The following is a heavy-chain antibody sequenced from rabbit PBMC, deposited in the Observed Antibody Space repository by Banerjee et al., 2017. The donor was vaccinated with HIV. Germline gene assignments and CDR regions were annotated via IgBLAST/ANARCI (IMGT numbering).Heavy chain of an antibody. CDR2: IDPVFGST. V-gene: IGHV1S47*01. CDR1: GFDFSSYG. J-gene: IGHJ4*01. CDR3: VRVVAGVYFNL. D-gene: IGHD4-1*01. Sequence: QEQLVESGGGLVQPEGSLTLTCTASGFDFSSYGVSWVRQAPGKGLEWIGYIDPVFGSTYYASWVNGRFTISSDNAQNTVDLQMNSLTAADTATYFCVRVVAGVYFNLWGPGTLVTVS.